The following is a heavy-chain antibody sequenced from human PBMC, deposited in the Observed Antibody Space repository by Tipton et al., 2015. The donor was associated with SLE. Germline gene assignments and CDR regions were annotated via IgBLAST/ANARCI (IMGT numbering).Heavy chain of an antibody. CDR2: IYYSGST. V-gene: IGHV4-39*07. CDR3: ARGGASVLIRNCYFDY. Sequence: TLSLTCTVSGGSISSSNYYWGWIRQPPGKGLEWIGSIYYSGSTYYNPSLKSRVSIPVDTSKNQFFLNLHSVTAADTAVYYCARGGASVLIRNCYFDYWGQGSLVTVSS. D-gene: IGHD2-8*01. CDR1: GGSISSSNYY. J-gene: IGHJ4*01.